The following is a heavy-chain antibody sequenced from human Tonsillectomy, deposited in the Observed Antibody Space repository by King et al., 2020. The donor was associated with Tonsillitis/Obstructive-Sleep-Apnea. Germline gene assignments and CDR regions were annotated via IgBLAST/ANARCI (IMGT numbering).Heavy chain of an antibody. V-gene: IGHV3-49*04. CDR2: IRSKAYGGTT. D-gene: IGHD3-3*01. CDR1: GFTFGDYA. J-gene: IGHJ4*02. CDR3: TRSRLDDFWGGYSTSNY. Sequence: VQLVESGGGLVQPGRSLRLSCTASGFTFGDYAMSWVRQAPGKGLEWVGFIRSKAYGGTTEYAASVKGRFTISRDDSKSIAYLQMNSLKTEDTAVYYCTRSRLDDFWGGYSTSNYWGQGTLVTVSS.